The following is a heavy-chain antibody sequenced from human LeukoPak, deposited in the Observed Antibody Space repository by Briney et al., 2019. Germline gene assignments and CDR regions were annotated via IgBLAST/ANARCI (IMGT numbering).Heavy chain of an antibody. CDR3: ARDGSGSYYQNWFDP. CDR2: ISSDGSNK. V-gene: IGHV3-30-3*01. CDR1: GFTFSSYA. J-gene: IGHJ5*02. Sequence: GGSLRLSCAASGFTFSSYAMHWVRQAPGKGLEWVAIISSDGSNKHYADSVKGRFTISRDYSKNTLYLHMNSLRAEDTAVYYCARDGSGSYYQNWFDPWGQGTLVTVSS. D-gene: IGHD3-10*01.